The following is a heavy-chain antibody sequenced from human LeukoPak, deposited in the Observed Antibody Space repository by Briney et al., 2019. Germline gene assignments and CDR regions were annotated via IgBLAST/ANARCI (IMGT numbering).Heavy chain of an antibody. D-gene: IGHD3-22*01. J-gene: IGHJ4*02. CDR3: AEDLRYYDASGYYYLDY. CDR1: GFTFSSYG. Sequence: GGSLRLSCAASGFTFSSYGMHWVRQAPGKGLEWVSFISYDGSNKYSADSVKGRFTISRDNSKNTLYLQINSLRAEDTAVYSCAEDLRYYDASGYYYLDYWGQGTLVTVSS. V-gene: IGHV3-30*18. CDR2: ISYDGSNK.